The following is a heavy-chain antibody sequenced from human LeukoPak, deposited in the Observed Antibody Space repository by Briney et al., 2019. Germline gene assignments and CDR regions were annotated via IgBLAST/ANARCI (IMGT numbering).Heavy chain of an antibody. V-gene: IGHV3-33*06. CDR3: AKEGYSSSWYKGDAFDI. CDR1: GFTFSSYG. Sequence: PGGSLRLSCAASGFTFSSYGMHWVRQAPGKGLEWVAVIWYDGSNKYYADSVKGRFTISRDNSKNTLYLQMNRLRAEDTAVYYCAKEGYSSSWYKGDAFDIWGQGTMVTVSS. CDR2: IWYDGSNK. D-gene: IGHD6-13*01. J-gene: IGHJ3*02.